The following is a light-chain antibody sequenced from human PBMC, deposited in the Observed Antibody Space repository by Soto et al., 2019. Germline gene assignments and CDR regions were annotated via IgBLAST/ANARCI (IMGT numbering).Light chain of an antibody. CDR3: QQYASSPRT. V-gene: IGKV3-20*01. Sequence: TVLTQCLCTLSWSPGERATLFCRASHSFTTSQLAWYRQRPGQAPRVLIFGASRRATGIPDRFSGSGSGTDFTLTISRLEPEDSAVYYCQQYASSPRTFGQGTKVDIK. CDR1: HSFTTSQ. CDR2: GAS. J-gene: IGKJ1*01.